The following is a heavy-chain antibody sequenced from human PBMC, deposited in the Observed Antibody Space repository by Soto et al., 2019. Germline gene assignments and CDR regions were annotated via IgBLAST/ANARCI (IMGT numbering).Heavy chain of an antibody. CDR3: ARASPLVVGASEFDP. J-gene: IGHJ5*02. CDR2: IYYSGST. Sequence: SETLSLTCTVSGGSISSYYWSWIRQPPGKGLEWIGYIYYSGSTNYNPSLKSRVTISVDTSKNQFSLKLSSVTAADTAVYYCARASPLVVGASEFDPWGQGTLVTVSS. CDR1: GGSISSYY. V-gene: IGHV4-59*01. D-gene: IGHD1-26*01.